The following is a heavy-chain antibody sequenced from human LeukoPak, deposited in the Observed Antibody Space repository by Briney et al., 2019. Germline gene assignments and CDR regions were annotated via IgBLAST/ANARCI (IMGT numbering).Heavy chain of an antibody. CDR1: GYTFTGYY. Sequence: ASVKASCKASGYTFTGYYMHWVRQAPGQGLEWMGRINPNSGGTNYAQKFQGRVTMTRDTSISTAYMELSRLRSDDTAVYYCASGYYGSGSSDYWGQGTLVTVSS. CDR3: ASGYYGSGSSDY. J-gene: IGHJ4*02. V-gene: IGHV1-2*06. D-gene: IGHD3-10*01. CDR2: INPNSGGT.